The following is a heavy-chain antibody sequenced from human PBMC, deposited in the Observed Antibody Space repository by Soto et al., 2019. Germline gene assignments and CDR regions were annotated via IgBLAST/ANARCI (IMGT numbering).Heavy chain of an antibody. J-gene: IGHJ4*02. CDR3: ARDRREAARNFDY. CDR2: INPNSGGT. D-gene: IGHD6-6*01. V-gene: IGHV1-2*02. Sequence: ASVKVSCKASGYTFTVYYMHCVVQAPGQWRDGMGWINPNSGGTNYAQKFQGRVTMTRDTSISTAYMELSRLRSDDTAVYYCARDRREAARNFDYWGQGTLVTVSS. CDR1: GYTFTVYY.